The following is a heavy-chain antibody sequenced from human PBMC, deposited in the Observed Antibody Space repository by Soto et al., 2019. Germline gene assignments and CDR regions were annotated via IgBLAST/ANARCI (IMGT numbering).Heavy chain of an antibody. CDR3: ATQEVGGSYVYTFDP. Sequence: SETLSLTCTVSGGSITSSSDYWGWIRQPPGKGLEWIGSIYYSGSTYYNPSLKNRVTISVDTSKNQFSLKLSSVTAADTAVYYCATQEVGGSYVYTFDPWGQGTLVTVSS. J-gene: IGHJ5*02. V-gene: IGHV4-39*01. CDR2: IYYSGST. D-gene: IGHD1-26*01. CDR1: GGSITSSSDY.